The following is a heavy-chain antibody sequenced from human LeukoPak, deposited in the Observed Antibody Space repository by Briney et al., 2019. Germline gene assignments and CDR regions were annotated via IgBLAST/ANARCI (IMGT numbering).Heavy chain of an antibody. Sequence: ASVKVSCKASGYTFTSYDINWVRQATGQGLEWMGWMNPNSGNTGYARKFQGRVTMTRNTSISTAYMELSSLRSEDTAVYYCARARSIVVVTAIEVGYYFDYWGQGTLVTVSS. CDR3: ARARSIVVVTAIEVGYYFDY. CDR1: GYTFTSYD. CDR2: MNPNSGNT. V-gene: IGHV1-8*01. D-gene: IGHD2-21*02. J-gene: IGHJ4*02.